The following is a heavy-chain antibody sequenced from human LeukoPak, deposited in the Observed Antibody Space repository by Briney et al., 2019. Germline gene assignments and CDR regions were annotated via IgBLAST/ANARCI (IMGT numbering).Heavy chain of an antibody. Sequence: SETLSLTCTVSGGSISSSSYYWGWIRQPPGKGLEWIGSIYYSGSTYYNPSLKSRVTISVDTSKNQFSLKLSSVTAADTAVYYCARHRPYSSSPYLDYWGQGTLVTVSS. J-gene: IGHJ4*02. CDR1: GGSISSSSYY. V-gene: IGHV4-39*01. D-gene: IGHD6-6*01. CDR2: IYYSGST. CDR3: ARHRPYSSSPYLDY.